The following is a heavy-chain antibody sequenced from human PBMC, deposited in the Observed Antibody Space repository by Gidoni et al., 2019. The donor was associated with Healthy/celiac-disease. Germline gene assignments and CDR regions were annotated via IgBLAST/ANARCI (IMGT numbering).Heavy chain of an antibody. Sequence: QVQLVQSGAEVKKPGSSVKVSCKASGGTFSSYAISWVRQAPGQGLEWMGGILPIFGTGNYAQKFQGRVTITADESTSTAYMELSSLRSEDTAVYYCARVYCSGGSCYSLTMVYFDYWGQGTLVTVSS. V-gene: IGHV1-69*01. J-gene: IGHJ4*02. D-gene: IGHD2-15*01. CDR3: ARVYCSGGSCYSLTMVYFDY. CDR1: GGTFSSYA. CDR2: ILPIFGTG.